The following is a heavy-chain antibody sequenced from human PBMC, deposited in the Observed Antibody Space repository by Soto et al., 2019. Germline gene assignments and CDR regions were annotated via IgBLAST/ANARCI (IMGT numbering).Heavy chain of an antibody. CDR2: IIPILGIA. J-gene: IGHJ3*02. CDR1: GGTFSSYT. Sequence: SVKVSCKASGGTFSSYTISWVRQAPGQGLEWMGRIIPILGIANYAQEFQGRVTITADKSTSTAYMELSSLRSEDTAVYYCARDEGYGDYVAFDIWGQGTMVTVSS. V-gene: IGHV1-69*04. D-gene: IGHD4-17*01. CDR3: ARDEGYGDYVAFDI.